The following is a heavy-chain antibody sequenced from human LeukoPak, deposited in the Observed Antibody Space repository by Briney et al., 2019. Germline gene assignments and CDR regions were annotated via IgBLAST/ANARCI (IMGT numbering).Heavy chain of an antibody. V-gene: IGHV3-30*02. CDR2: IRYDGSNK. J-gene: IGHJ4*02. Sequence: GGSLRLSCAASGFTFSSYGMHWVRQAPGKGLEWVAFIRYDGSNKYYADSVKGRFTISRDNSKNTLYLQMNSLRAEDTALYYCASHYASGSSSGYWGQGTLVTVSS. CDR3: ASHYASGSSSGY. D-gene: IGHD3-10*01. CDR1: GFTFSSYG.